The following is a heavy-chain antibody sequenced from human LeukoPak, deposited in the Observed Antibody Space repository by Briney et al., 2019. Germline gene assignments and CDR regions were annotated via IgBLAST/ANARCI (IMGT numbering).Heavy chain of an antibody. CDR2: IIPIFGTA. V-gene: IGHV1-69*13. CDR1: GYTFTGYY. Sequence: ASVKVSCKASGYTFTGYYMHWVRQAPGQGLEWMGGIIPIFGTANYAQKFQGRVTITADESTSTAYMELSSLRSEDTAVYYCARHAEMATIKEFDYWGQGTLVTVSS. J-gene: IGHJ4*02. D-gene: IGHD5-24*01. CDR3: ARHAEMATIKEFDY.